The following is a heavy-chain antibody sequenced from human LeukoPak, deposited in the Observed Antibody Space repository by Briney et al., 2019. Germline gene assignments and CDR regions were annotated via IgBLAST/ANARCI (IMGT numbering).Heavy chain of an antibody. D-gene: IGHD3-16*02. CDR3: ARVAIKGVSFSVY. Sequence: GASVKVSCKAFGYTFTSNYMHWVRQAPGQGPEWMGVISPSGGSTTYAQKFQGRVTLTRDMSTSTDYLELSSLRSEDTAVYYCARVAIKGVSFSVYWGQGTLVTVSS. J-gene: IGHJ4*02. V-gene: IGHV1-46*01. CDR2: ISPSGGST. CDR1: GYTFTSNY.